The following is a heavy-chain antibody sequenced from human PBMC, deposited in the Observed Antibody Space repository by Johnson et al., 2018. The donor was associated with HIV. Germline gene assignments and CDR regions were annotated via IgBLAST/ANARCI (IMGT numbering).Heavy chain of an antibody. V-gene: IGHV3-9*01. CDR3: ARAIAAAGSSLEDDA. CDR1: GFTFDDYA. CDR2: INWNGNTI. J-gene: IGHJ3*01. Sequence: QLVESGGGLVQPGRSLRLSCAASGFTFDDYAMNWVRQAPGKGLEWVSGINWNGNTIGYADSVKGRFTISRDNTENALYLQMNSLRAEDTALYYCARAIAAAGSSLEDDAWGQGTIVTVSS. D-gene: IGHD6-13*01.